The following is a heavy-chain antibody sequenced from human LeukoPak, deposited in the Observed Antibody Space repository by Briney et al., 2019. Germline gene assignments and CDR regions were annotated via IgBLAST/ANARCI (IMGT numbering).Heavy chain of an antibody. CDR3: ARGIRLHYFDY. Sequence: PSETLSLTCAVSGGSISSGGYSWSWIRQPPGKGLEWIGYIYHSGSTYYNPSLKSRVTVSVDRSKNQFSLKLSSVTAADTAVYYCARGIRLHYFDYWGQGTLVTVSS. D-gene: IGHD4-11*01. V-gene: IGHV4-30-2*01. J-gene: IGHJ4*02. CDR2: IYHSGST. CDR1: GGSISSGGYS.